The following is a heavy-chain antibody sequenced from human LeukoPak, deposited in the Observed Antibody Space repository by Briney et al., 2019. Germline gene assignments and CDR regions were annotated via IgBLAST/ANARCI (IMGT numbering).Heavy chain of an antibody. CDR2: IYHSGST. V-gene: IGHV4-38-2*02. D-gene: IGHD3-10*01. Sequence: SETLSLTCTVSGYSISSGYYWGWIRPPPGKGLEWIGSIYHSGSTYYNPSLKSRVTISVDTSKNQFSLKLSSVTAADTAVYYCARVSSGSFDYWGQGTLVTVSS. CDR1: GYSISSGYY. CDR3: ARVSSGSFDY. J-gene: IGHJ4*02.